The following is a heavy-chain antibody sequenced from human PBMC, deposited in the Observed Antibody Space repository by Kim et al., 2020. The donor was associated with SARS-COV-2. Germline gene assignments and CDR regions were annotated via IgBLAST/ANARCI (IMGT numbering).Heavy chain of an antibody. CDR2: TYYRSKWYN. Sequence: SQTLSLTCAISGDSVSSNSAAWNWIRQSPSRGLEWLGRTYYRSKWYNDYAVSVKSRITINPDTSKNQFSLQLNSVTPEDTAVYYCARDRWFGELYYYYGMDVWGQGTTVTVSS. D-gene: IGHD3-10*01. CDR1: GDSVSSNSAA. CDR3: ARDRWFGELYYYYGMDV. V-gene: IGHV6-1*01. J-gene: IGHJ6*02.